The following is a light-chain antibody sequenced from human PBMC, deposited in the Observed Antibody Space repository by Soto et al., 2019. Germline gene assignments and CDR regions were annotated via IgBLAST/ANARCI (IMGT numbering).Light chain of an antibody. CDR1: SSDIGSYNY. CDR3: SSCTGSSNIVI. Sequence: QSVLTQPASVSGSPGQSITISCTGTSSDIGSYNYVSWYQQHPGKAPKLLICDVNYRPSGVSNRFSGSKSGNTASLTISGLQAEDEADYYGSSCTGSSNIVIFGGGTKLTVL. CDR2: DVN. J-gene: IGLJ2*01. V-gene: IGLV2-14*03.